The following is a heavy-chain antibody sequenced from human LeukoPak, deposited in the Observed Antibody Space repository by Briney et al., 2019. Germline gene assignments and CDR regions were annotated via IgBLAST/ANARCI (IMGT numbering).Heavy chain of an antibody. CDR2: ISGSGGST. CDR1: GFTFSSYA. CDR3: AKDLRPRELLNSDY. V-gene: IGHV3-23*01. D-gene: IGHD1-26*01. J-gene: IGHJ4*02. Sequence: PGGSLTLSCAASGFTFSSYAMSWVRQAPGKGLEWVSAISGSGGSTYYADSVKGRFTISRDNSKNTLYLQMNSLRAEDTAVYYCAKDLRPRELLNSDYWGQGTLVSASS.